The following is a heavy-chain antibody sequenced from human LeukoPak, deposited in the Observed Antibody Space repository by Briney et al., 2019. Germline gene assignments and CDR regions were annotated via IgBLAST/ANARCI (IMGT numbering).Heavy chain of an antibody. V-gene: IGHV3-74*01. J-gene: IGHJ4*02. D-gene: IGHD2/OR15-2a*01. CDR1: GFTFSDYY. CDR3: VSFYETY. Sequence: GGSLRLSCAASGFTFSDYYMSWIRQAPGKGLVWVSHINSDGSWTSYADSVKGRFTISKDNAKNTVYLQMNSLRAEDTAVYYCVSFYETYWGRGTLVTVSS. CDR2: INSDGSWT.